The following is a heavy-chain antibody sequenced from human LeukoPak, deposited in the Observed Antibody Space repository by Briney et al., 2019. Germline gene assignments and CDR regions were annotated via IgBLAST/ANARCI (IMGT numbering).Heavy chain of an antibody. CDR1: GGSFSGYY. J-gene: IGHJ3*01. D-gene: IGHD4-17*01. CDR3: ARGEGYGDYVY. V-gene: IGHV4-34*01. Sequence: SETLSLTCAVYGGSFSGYYWSWIRQPPGKGLEWIGEINHSGSTNYNPSLKSRVTISVDTSKNQFSLKLSSVTAADTAVYYCARGEGYGDYVYWGQGTMVTVSS. CDR2: INHSGST.